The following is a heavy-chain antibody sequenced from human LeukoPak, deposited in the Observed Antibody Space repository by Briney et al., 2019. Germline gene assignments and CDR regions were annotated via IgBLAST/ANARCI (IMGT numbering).Heavy chain of an antibody. CDR2: INHSGST. D-gene: IGHD1-26*01. J-gene: IGHJ4*02. V-gene: IGHV4-34*01. CDR1: GGSFSGYY. CDR3: ARAPYWSGSYYVY. Sequence: SETLSLTRAVYGGSFSGYYWSWIRQPPGKGLEWIGEINHSGSTNYNPSLKSRVTISVDTSKNQFSLKLSSVTAADTAVYYCARAPYWSGSYYVYWGQGTLVTVSS.